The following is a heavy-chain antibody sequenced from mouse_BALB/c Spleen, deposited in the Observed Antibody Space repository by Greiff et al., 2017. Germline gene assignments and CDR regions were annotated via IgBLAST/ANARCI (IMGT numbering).Heavy chain of an antibody. CDR2: ISSGGGST. D-gene: IGHD2-2*01. CDR3: ARLDGYEYYYAMDY. Sequence: EVKVVESGGGLVKPGGSLKLSCAASGFAFSSYDMSWVRQTPEKRLEWVAYISSGGGSTYYPDTVKGRFTISRDNAKNTLYLQMSSLKSEDTAMYYCARLDGYEYYYAMDYWGQGTSVTVSS. CDR1: GFAFSSYD. J-gene: IGHJ4*01. V-gene: IGHV5-12-1*01.